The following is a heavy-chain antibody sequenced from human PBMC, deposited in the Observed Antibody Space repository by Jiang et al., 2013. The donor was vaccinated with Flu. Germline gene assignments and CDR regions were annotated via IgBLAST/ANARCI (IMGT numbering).Heavy chain of an antibody. D-gene: IGHD3-10*01. CDR3: ARETYITMVQGVSYYFDL. CDR1: GYTFTSYY. CDR2: INPSGGST. J-gene: IGHJ4*02. Sequence: VQLVESGAEVKKPGASVKVSCKASGYTFTSYYMHWVRQAPGQGLEWMGIINPSGGSTSYAQKFQGRVTMTRDTSTSTVYMELSSLRSEDTAVYYCARETYITMVQGVSYYFDLLGPGNPGHRLL. V-gene: IGHV1-46*01.